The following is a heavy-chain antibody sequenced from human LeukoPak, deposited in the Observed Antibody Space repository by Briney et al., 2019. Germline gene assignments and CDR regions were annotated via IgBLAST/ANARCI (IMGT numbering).Heavy chain of an antibody. D-gene: IGHD3-10*01. CDR2: ISGSGGST. CDR1: GFTFSSYA. V-gene: IGHV3-23*01. J-gene: IGHJ4*02. Sequence: PGGSLRLSCAASGFTFSSYAMSWVRQAPGKGLEWVSAISGSGGSTYYADSVKGRFTISRDNSKNTLYLQMNSLRAEDTAVYYCAKDARFHDGEFGHYYFDYWGQGTLVTVSS. CDR3: AKDARFHDGEFGHYYFDY.